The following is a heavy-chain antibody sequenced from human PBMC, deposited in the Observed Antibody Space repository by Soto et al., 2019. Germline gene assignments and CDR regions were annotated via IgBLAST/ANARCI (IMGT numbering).Heavy chain of an antibody. CDR1: GGTFSSYA. CDR2: IIPIFGTA. V-gene: IGHV1-69*13. Sequence: SVKVSCKASGGTFSSYAISWVRQAPGQGLEWMGGIIPIFGTANYAQKFQGRVTITADESTSTAYMELSSLRSEDTAVYYCARPSVAGTSYYYGMDVWGQGTTVTVSS. D-gene: IGHD6-19*01. J-gene: IGHJ6*02. CDR3: ARPSVAGTSYYYGMDV.